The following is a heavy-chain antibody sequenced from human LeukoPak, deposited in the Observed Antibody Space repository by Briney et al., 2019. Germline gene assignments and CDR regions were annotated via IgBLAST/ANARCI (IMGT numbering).Heavy chain of an antibody. Sequence: GGSLSLSCAASGFTVSSNYMSWVRQAPGKGLEWVSVIYSGGSTYYADSVKGRFTISRDNSKNTLYLQMNSLRAEDTAVYYCAKADTYYYDSSGCWGQGTLVTVSS. CDR3: AKADTYYYDSSGC. V-gene: IGHV3-66*01. D-gene: IGHD3-22*01. CDR2: IYSGGST. J-gene: IGHJ4*02. CDR1: GFTVSSNY.